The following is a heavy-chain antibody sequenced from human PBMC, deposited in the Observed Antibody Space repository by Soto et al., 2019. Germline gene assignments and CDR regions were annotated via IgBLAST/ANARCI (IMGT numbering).Heavy chain of an antibody. CDR2: IYWDDDK. Sequence: QITLKESGPTRVKPTQTLTLTCTFSGFELSTNGVGVGWIRQPPGKALEWLAVIYWDDDKRYRPSLKSRLTITKDTSKNQVVLTMTNMDPVDSATYYCAHRRTDRYDWNGGNFDYWGQGTLVTVSS. J-gene: IGHJ4*02. V-gene: IGHV2-5*02. CDR3: AHRRTDRYDWNGGNFDY. D-gene: IGHD1-1*01. CDR1: GFELSTNGVG.